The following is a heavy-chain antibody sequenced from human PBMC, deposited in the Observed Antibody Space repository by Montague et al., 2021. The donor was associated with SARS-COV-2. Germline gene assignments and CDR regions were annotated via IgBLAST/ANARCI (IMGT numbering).Heavy chain of an antibody. CDR3: ARLARGEYYDFWSGSHEYPHSSCGWDA. J-gene: IGHJ6*04. Sequence: SETLSLTCTVSGGSISSYYWSWIRQPPGKGLEWIGYIYYSGSTNYNPSRKSRVTISVDTSKNQFSLKLSSVTAADTAVYYCARLARGEYYDFWSGSHEYPHSSCGWDAWGKGTTVPVSS. V-gene: IGHV4-59*08. CDR2: IYYSGST. CDR1: GGSISSYY. D-gene: IGHD3-3*01.